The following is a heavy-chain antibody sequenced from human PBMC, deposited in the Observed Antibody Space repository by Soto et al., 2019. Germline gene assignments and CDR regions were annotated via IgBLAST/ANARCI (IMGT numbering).Heavy chain of an antibody. Sequence: QVQLVESGGGVVQPGRSLRLSCAASGFIFSSYGMHWVRQAPGKGLEWVAVISYDGSKKYDADSVKGRFTISRDNSKNRLYLQMNGLRAEDTAVYYCAKDQDTAMGYYYYGMDVWGQGTTVTVSS. CDR3: AKDQDTAMGYYYYGMDV. J-gene: IGHJ6*02. CDR2: ISYDGSKK. CDR1: GFIFSSYG. D-gene: IGHD5-18*01. V-gene: IGHV3-30*18.